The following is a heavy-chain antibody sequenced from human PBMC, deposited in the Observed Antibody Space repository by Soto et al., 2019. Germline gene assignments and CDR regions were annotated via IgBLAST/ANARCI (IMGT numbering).Heavy chain of an antibody. Sequence: ASVKVSCKISGHTITELSIHWVRQAPGKGLEWMGGFDPEGGEAIYAQKWHGRVTVTEDTVTDTAYMELSGLNSDDTAVYYCASAAVTGTAGLDFGGQGTQVTVSS. D-gene: IGHD6-19*01. CDR3: ASAAVTGTAGLDF. CDR1: GHTITELS. J-gene: IGHJ4*02. CDR2: FDPEGGEA. V-gene: IGHV1-24*01.